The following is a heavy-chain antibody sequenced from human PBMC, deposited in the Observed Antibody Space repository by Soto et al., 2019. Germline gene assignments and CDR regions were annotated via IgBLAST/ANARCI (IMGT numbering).Heavy chain of an antibody. Sequence: QVQLQESGPGLVKPSGTLSLTCTVSGASISRTNWWSWVRRPPGKGLEWIGEMSHSGSTSYTPSLRSRVTMSVDKSNSQFSLKLNSVTAADTAVYYWARDLRWDQLELPTGYWYFALWGRGTLVTVSS. V-gene: IGHV4-4*02. J-gene: IGHJ2*01. D-gene: IGHD1-1*01. CDR1: GASISRTNW. CDR2: MSHSGST. CDR3: ARDLRWDQLELPTGYWYFAL.